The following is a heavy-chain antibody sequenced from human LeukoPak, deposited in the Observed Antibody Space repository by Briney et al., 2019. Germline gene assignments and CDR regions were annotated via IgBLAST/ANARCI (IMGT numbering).Heavy chain of an antibody. Sequence: GASLRLSCAASGFTFSSYAMSWVRQAPGKGLEWVPAISGSGGSTYYADSVKGRFTISGDNSKNTLYLQMNSLRAEDTAVYYCAKVYFDSGWVDYWGQGTLVTVSS. CDR3: AKVYFDSGWVDY. CDR1: GFTFSSYA. CDR2: ISGSGGST. D-gene: IGHD6-19*01. V-gene: IGHV3-23*01. J-gene: IGHJ4*02.